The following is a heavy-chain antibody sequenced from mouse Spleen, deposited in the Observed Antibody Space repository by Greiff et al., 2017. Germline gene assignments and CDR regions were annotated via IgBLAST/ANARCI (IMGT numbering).Heavy chain of an antibody. D-gene: IGHD2-3*01. J-gene: IGHJ2*01. Sequence: VQLQQPGAELVRPGSSVKLSCKASGYTFTSYWMDWVKQRPGQGLEWIGNIYPSDSETHYNQKFKDKATLTVDKSSSTAYMQLSSLTSEDSAVYYCARSYDGYYGYYFDYWGQGTTLTVSS. CDR3: ARSYDGYYGYYFDY. CDR2: IYPSDSET. CDR1: GYTFTSYW. V-gene: IGHV1-61*01.